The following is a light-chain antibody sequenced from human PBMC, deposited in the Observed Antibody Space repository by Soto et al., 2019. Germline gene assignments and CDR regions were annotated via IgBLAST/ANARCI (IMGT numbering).Light chain of an antibody. Sequence: EIVLTQSPGTLSLSPGERATLSCRASQSISSNFLAWYQQKPGQAPRLLIHGVSRRATGIPDRFSGSGSGTDFTLTISRLEPEDFAVYYCQQYDSSRTFGQGTKV. V-gene: IGKV3-20*01. CDR3: QQYDSSRT. J-gene: IGKJ1*01. CDR2: GVS. CDR1: QSISSNF.